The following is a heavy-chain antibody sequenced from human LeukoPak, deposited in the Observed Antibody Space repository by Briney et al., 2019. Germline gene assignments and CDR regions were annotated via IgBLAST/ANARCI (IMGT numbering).Heavy chain of an antibody. D-gene: IGHD1-7*01. CDR3: AAEETTTSAFDI. CDR1: GYTFTSYG. J-gene: IGHJ3*02. CDR2: ISAYNGNT. Sequence: ASVKVSCKASGYTFTSYGISWVRQAPGQGLEWMGWISAYNGNTNYAQKLQGRVTMTTDTSTSTAYMELSSLRSEDTAVYYCAAEETTTSAFDIWGQGTMVTVSS. V-gene: IGHV1-18*01.